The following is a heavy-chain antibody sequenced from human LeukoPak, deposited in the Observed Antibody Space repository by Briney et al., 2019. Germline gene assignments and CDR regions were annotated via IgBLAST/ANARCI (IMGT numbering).Heavy chain of an antibody. CDR2: IIPIFGTA. CDR1: GYTFTSYD. CDR3: AVDDYGDYAGFDY. Sequence: SVKVSCKASGYTFTSYDINWVRQATGQGLEWMGGIIPIFGTANYAHNFQGRVTITADESTSTAYMELSSLRSEDTAVYYCAVDDYGDYAGFDYWGQGTLVTVSS. D-gene: IGHD4-17*01. V-gene: IGHV1-69*13. J-gene: IGHJ4*02.